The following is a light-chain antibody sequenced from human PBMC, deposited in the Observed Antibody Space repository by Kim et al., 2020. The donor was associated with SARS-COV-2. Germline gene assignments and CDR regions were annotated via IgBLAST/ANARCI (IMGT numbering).Light chain of an antibody. CDR2: AAT. Sequence: LPASVGDRVTITCRASQTITGYLNWYQQKPGKAPTLIYAATSLQSGVPSRFSGSESGTHFTLTISNLQPEDFATYFCHQTYSSPQTFGQGTRLEI. CDR1: QTITGY. CDR3: HQTYSSPQT. J-gene: IGKJ2*01. V-gene: IGKV1-39*01.